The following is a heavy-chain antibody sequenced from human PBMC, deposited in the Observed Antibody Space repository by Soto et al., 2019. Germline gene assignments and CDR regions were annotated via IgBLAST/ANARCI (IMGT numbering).Heavy chain of an antibody. D-gene: IGHD6-25*01. Sequence: QVQLVESGGGVVQPGRSLRLSCAASGFTFSSYAMHWVRQAPGKGLEWVAVISYDGSNKYYADSVKGRFTISRDNSKNTLYLQMNSLRAEDTAVYYCARPGRLGTAEYFQHWGQGTLVTVSS. CDR1: GFTFSSYA. CDR3: ARPGRLGTAEYFQH. J-gene: IGHJ1*01. V-gene: IGHV3-30-3*01. CDR2: ISYDGSNK.